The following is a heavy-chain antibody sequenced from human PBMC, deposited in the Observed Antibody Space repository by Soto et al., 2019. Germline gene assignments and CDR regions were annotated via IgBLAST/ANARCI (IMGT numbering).Heavy chain of an antibody. V-gene: IGHV3-33*01. CDR3: AREISYIVVEVAASREQHDAFDI. J-gene: IGHJ3*02. CDR2: IWYDGSNK. CDR1: GFTFSSYG. D-gene: IGHD2-15*01. Sequence: QVQLVESGGGVVQPGRSLRLSCAASGFTFSSYGMHWVRQAPGKGREWVAVIWYDGSNKYYADSVKGRFTISRDNSKNTLYLQMNSLRAEDTAVYYCAREISYIVVEVAASREQHDAFDIWGQGTMVTVSS.